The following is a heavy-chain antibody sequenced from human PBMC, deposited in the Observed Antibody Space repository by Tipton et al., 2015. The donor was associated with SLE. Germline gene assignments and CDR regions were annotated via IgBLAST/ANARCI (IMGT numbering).Heavy chain of an antibody. D-gene: IGHD1-1*01. CDR2: IYPGDSDT. CDR1: GYSFTSYW. Sequence: QSGAEVKKPGESLKISCKGFGYSFTSYWIGWVRQMPGKGLEWMGIIYPGDSDTRYSPSFQGQVTISSDKSISTAYLHWISLKASDADMYYCASRRSWTDTTWYFALWGRGTLVTVSS. V-gene: IGHV5-51*03. CDR3: ASRRSWTDTTWYFAL. J-gene: IGHJ2*01.